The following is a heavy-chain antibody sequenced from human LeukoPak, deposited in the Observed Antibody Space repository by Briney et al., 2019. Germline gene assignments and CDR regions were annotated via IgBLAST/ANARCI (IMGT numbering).Heavy chain of an antibody. Sequence: GGSLRLSCAASGFTFSSYWMTWVRQAPGKGLEGVANIHLEGSEKYYVDSVKGRFTISRDNAKNSLYLQMNRLRAEDTAVYYCATDRGYFSFDYWGQGTLVTVSS. CDR1: GFTFSSYW. CDR3: ATDRGYFSFDY. J-gene: IGHJ4*02. CDR2: IHLEGSEK. D-gene: IGHD3-22*01. V-gene: IGHV3-7*01.